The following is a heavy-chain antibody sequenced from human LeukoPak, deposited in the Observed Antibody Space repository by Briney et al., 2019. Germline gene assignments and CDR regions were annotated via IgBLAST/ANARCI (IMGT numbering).Heavy chain of an antibody. D-gene: IGHD3-10*01. CDR3: AGVLWFGEAVDY. CDR2: ISGSDGTT. CDR1: GFTFSSYG. Sequence: PGGSLRLSCAASGFTFSSYGMSWVRQTPGKGLECVSSISGSDGTTYYADSVKGRFTISRDNSKNTLFLQMNSLRAEDTAVYYCAGVLWFGEAVDYWGQGTLVTVSS. J-gene: IGHJ4*02. V-gene: IGHV3-23*01.